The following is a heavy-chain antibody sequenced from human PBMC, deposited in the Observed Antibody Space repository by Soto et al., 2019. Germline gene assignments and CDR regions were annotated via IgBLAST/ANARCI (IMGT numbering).Heavy chain of an antibody. CDR3: AREFGQYGNYRFDP. CDR2: IWHDGNEK. CDR1: GFTFSDYG. Sequence: QVQLVESGGGVVQPGRSLRLSCAASGFTFSDYGMHWVRQTPGKGLEWVALIWHDGNEKYYADSAKGRFTVSRDNSKNTLYLQMNSPRAEDTALYYCAREFGQYGNYRFDPWGQGTLVAVSS. J-gene: IGHJ5*02. D-gene: IGHD3-16*01. V-gene: IGHV3-33*01.